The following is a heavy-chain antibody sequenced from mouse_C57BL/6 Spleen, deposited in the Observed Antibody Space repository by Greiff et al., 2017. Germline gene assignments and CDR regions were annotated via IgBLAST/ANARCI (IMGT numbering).Heavy chain of an antibody. CDR3: ARIASSAFAY. J-gene: IGHJ3*01. V-gene: IGHV1-52*01. D-gene: IGHD3-2*02. CDR1: GYTFTSYW. CDR2: VDPSDSET. Sequence: VQLQQPGAELVRPGSSVKLSCKASGYTFTSYWMHWVKQRPIQGLEWIGNVDPSDSETHYNQKFKDKATLTVDKSSSTAYMQLSSLTSEDSAVYYCARIASSAFAYWGQGTLVTVSA.